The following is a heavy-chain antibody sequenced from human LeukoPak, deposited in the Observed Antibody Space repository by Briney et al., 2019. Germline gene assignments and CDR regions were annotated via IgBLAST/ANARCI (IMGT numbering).Heavy chain of an antibody. D-gene: IGHD1-26*01. CDR3: ARDFGYSGSYYYYYYYGMDV. V-gene: IGHV3-23*01. CDR2: ISGSGGST. Sequence: GGSLRLSCAASRFTFSSYAMSWVRQAPGKGLEWVSAISGSGGSTYYADSVKGRFTISRDNSKNTLYLQMNSLRAEDTAVYYCARDFGYSGSYYYYYYYGMDVWGQGTTVTVSS. CDR1: RFTFSSYA. J-gene: IGHJ6*02.